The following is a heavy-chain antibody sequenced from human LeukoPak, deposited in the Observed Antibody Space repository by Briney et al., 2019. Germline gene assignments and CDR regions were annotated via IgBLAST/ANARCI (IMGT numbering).Heavy chain of an antibody. D-gene: IGHD3-16*02. CDR3: AKMTSGSYRSDLSN. Sequence: GKALKISCMSSGHWLNSYWMGWVRHTPRKCVDWMGNIYPRGSETRYSPSFQGQVTISADKSITTAYMQWPSLKASDTGIYYCAKMTSGSYRSDLSNWGQGTLVTVSS. V-gene: IGHV5-51*01. J-gene: IGHJ4*02. CDR1: GHWLNSYW. CDR2: IYPRGSET.